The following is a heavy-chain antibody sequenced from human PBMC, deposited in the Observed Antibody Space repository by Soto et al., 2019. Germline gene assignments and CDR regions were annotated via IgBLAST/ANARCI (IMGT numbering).Heavy chain of an antibody. V-gene: IGHV4-34*01. CDR3: AIFWCYYRRPHFFSF. Sequence: SETVSLTCAVYGGSFSGYYWSWIRQPPGKGQEWIGEINHSGSTNYNPSLKSRVTISVDTSKNQFSLKLSSVTAADTAVYYCAIFWCYYRRPHFFSFCGQRSLVLVSS. CDR1: GGSFSGYY. D-gene: IGHD1-26*01. J-gene: IGHJ4*02. CDR2: INHSGST.